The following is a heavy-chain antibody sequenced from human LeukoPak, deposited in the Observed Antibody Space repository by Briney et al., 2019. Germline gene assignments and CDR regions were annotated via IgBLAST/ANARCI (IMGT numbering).Heavy chain of an antibody. J-gene: IGHJ6*03. CDR2: MNPNSGNT. CDR3: ARAGYSSSWYYYYYYMDV. D-gene: IGHD6-13*01. CDR1: GYTFTSYD. Sequence: ASVKVSCNASGYTFTSYDINWVRQATGQGLEWMGWMNPNSGNTGYAQKFQGRVTITRNTSISTAYMELSSLRSEDAAVYYCARAGYSSSWYYYYYYMDVWGKGTTVTVSS. V-gene: IGHV1-8*03.